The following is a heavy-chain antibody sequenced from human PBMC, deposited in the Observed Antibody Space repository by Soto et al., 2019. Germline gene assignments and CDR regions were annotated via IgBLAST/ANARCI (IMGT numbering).Heavy chain of an antibody. CDR3: ARVGVFRLFDY. CDR2: IIPIFGTA. J-gene: IGHJ4*02. CDR1: GGTFSNYG. V-gene: IGHV1-69*13. D-gene: IGHD3-10*01. Sequence: SVKVSCKASGGTFSNYGVNWVRQAPGQGLEWMGGIIPIFGTANYAQKFQGRVTITADDSTRTAYMELSSLRSEDTAVYYCARVGVFRLFDYWGQGTLVTVSS.